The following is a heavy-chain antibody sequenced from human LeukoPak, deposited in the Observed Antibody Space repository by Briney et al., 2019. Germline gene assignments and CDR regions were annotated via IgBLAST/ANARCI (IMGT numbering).Heavy chain of an antibody. CDR1: GGSIGSGGYY. CDR2: IYYSGST. V-gene: IGHV4-31*03. Sequence: SETLSLTCTVSGGSIGSGGYYWSWIRQHPGKGLEWIGYIYYSGSTYYNPSLKSRVTISVDTSKNQFSLKLSSVAAADTAVYYCARIAVAGTGLVYWGQGTLVTVSS. D-gene: IGHD6-19*01. J-gene: IGHJ4*02. CDR3: ARIAVAGTGLVY.